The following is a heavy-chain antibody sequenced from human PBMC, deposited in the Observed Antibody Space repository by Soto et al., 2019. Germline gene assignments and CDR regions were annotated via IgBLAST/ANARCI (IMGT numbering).Heavy chain of an antibody. CDR3: GSSRLTPFDY. Sequence: GGSLRLSCAASGFTFSSYWMHWVRQAPVRGLVLGSRSNSYGSSASWADSVKGRFSICGCSAKKGLYLQRNSLRAYDTGVYYCGSSRLTPFDYWGQGTQVTVSS. CDR2: SNSYGSSA. CDR1: GFTFSSYW. V-gene: IGHV3-74*01. D-gene: IGHD7-27*01. J-gene: IGHJ4*02.